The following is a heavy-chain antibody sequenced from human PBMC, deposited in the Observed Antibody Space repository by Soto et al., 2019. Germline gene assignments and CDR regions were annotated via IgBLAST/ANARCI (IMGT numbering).Heavy chain of an antibody. CDR2: IYHSGSP. CDR1: GGSISSGTG. J-gene: IGHJ5*02. Sequence: SATLSLTCAVSGGSISSGTGWSWVRQSPGRGLEWIGEIYHSGSPNYNPSLKSRVTMSVDKSKNLFSLSLSSVTAADSALYYCARRIPAAPNWFDLCGQGTLVTVSS. V-gene: IGHV4-4*02. CDR3: ARRIPAAPNWFDL. D-gene: IGHD2-2*01.